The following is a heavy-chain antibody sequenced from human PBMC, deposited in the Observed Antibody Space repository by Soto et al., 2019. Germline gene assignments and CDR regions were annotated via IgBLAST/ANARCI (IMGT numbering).Heavy chain of an antibody. CDR2: ISGSGGST. CDR1: GFTFSSYT. D-gene: IGHD2-2*01. Sequence: GGSLRLSGAPSGFTFSSYTMSWVPQAPGKGLEWVSAISGSGGSTYYADSVKGRFTISRDNSKNTLYLQMNSLRSEDTAVYYCANREPAGMCHRPNYFYDSGRRSLVSVSS. J-gene: IGHJ4*02. CDR3: ANREPAGMCHRPNYFYD. V-gene: IGHV3-23*01.